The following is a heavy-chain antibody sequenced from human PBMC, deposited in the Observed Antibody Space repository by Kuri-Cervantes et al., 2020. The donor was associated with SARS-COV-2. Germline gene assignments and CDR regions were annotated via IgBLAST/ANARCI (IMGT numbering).Heavy chain of an antibody. CDR1: GFTFSSYS. D-gene: IGHD3-22*01. V-gene: IGHV3-23*01. J-gene: IGHJ4*02. CDR2: ISGVGVHT. Sequence: GESLKISCAASGFTFSSYSMNWVRQAPGKGLEWVSVISGVGVHTYYADSVRGRFTISRDFSRNTLFLQMNSLRDEDTAVYYCTRNYYLDGSGDPALGYWGQGTLVTVSS. CDR3: TRNYYLDGSGDPALGY.